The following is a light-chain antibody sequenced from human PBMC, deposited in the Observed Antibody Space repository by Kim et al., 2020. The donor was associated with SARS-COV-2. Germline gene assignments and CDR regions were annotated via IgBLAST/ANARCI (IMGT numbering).Light chain of an antibody. Sequence: SYELTQPPSVSVSPGQTASITCSGDKSGDKYACWYQQKPGQSPVVVIYQDSKRPSGIPERFSGSNSGNTATLTISGTQAMDEADYYCQAWDSRVVFGGGTQLTVL. CDR2: QDS. V-gene: IGLV3-1*01. J-gene: IGLJ2*01. CDR3: QAWDSRVV. CDR1: KSGDKY.